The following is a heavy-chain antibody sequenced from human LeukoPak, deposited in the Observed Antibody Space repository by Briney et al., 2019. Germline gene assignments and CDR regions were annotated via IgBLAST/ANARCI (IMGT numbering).Heavy chain of an antibody. Sequence: GGSLRLSCAASGFTFSDYYMSWIRQAPGKGLEWVSYISNSGSTIYYADSVKGRFTISRDNAKNSLYLRMNSLRAEDTAVYYCASGYDRVGWGAFDIWGQGTMVTVSS. D-gene: IGHD3-22*01. CDR2: ISNSGSTI. CDR1: GFTFSDYY. CDR3: ASGYDRVGWGAFDI. J-gene: IGHJ3*02. V-gene: IGHV3-11*01.